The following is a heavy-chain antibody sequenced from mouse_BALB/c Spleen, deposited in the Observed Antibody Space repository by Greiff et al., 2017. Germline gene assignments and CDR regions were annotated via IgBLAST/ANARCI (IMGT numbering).Heavy chain of an antibody. J-gene: IGHJ4*01. CDR1: GFTFSSYG. V-gene: IGHV5-6-3*01. Sequence: DVKLVESGGGLVQPGGSLKLSCAASGFTFSSYGMSWVRQTPDKRLELVATINSNGGSTYYPDSVKGRFTISRDNAKNTLYLQMSSLKSEDTAMYYCAREVYYYGSSLYAMDYWGQGTSVTVSS. D-gene: IGHD1-1*01. CDR2: INSNGGST. CDR3: AREVYYYGSSLYAMDY.